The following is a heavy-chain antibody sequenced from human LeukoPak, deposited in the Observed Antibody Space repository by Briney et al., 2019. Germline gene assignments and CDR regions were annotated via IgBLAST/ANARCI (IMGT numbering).Heavy chain of an antibody. V-gene: IGHV4-34*01. CDR3: AKSLSYRGDWNY. CDR2: INHSGST. CDR1: GGSFSGYY. Sequence: SETLSLTCAVYGGSFSGYYWSWIRQPPGKGLEWIGEINHSGSTNYNPSLKSRVTISVDTSKNQFSLKLSSVTATDTAVYYCAKSLSYRGDWNYWGQGTLVTVSS. J-gene: IGHJ4*02. D-gene: IGHD1-1*01.